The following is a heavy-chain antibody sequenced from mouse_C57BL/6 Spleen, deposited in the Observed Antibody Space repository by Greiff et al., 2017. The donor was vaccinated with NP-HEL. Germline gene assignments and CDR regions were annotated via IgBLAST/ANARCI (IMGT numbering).Heavy chain of an antibody. CDR3: ARKILRYYAMDY. J-gene: IGHJ4*01. Sequence: EVKLMESGGGLVKPGGSLKLSCAASGFTFSDYGMHWVRQAPEKGLEWVAYISSGSSTIYYADTVKGRFTISRDNAKNTLFLQMTSLRSEDTAMYYCARKILRYYAMDYWGQGTSVTVSS. CDR2: ISSGSSTI. CDR1: GFTFSDYG. D-gene: IGHD1-1*01. V-gene: IGHV5-17*01.